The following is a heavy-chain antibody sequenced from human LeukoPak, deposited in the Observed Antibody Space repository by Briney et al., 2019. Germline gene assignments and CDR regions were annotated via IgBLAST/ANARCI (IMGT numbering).Heavy chain of an antibody. CDR1: GGSFSGYY. V-gene: IGHV4-34*01. D-gene: IGHD5-18*01. Sequence: SETLSLTCAVYGGSFSGYYWSWIRQPPGKGLEWIGELNHSGSTNYNPSLKSRVTISVDTSKNQFSLKLSSVTAADTAVYYCARAQLWFRYAFDIWGQGTMVTVSS. CDR2: LNHSGST. J-gene: IGHJ3*02. CDR3: ARAQLWFRYAFDI.